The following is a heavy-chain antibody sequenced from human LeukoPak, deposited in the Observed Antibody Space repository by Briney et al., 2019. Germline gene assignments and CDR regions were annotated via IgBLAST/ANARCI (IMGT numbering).Heavy chain of an antibody. J-gene: IGHJ4*02. D-gene: IGHD3-10*01. V-gene: IGHV3-43*02. Sequence: PGGSLRLSCAASGFTFDDYAMHWVRQARGKGLEWVYLISGDGGSTYYPDFVKGRFTISRDNSKNSLYLQMNSLRTEDTALYYCANDRPRGPFDYWGQGTLVTVSS. CDR2: ISGDGGST. CDR3: ANDRPRGPFDY. CDR1: GFTFDDYA.